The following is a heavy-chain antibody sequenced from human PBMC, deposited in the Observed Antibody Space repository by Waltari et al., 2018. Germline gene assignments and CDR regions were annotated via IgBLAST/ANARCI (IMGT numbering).Heavy chain of an antibody. D-gene: IGHD6-6*01. J-gene: IGHJ4*02. CDR1: GFTFDAYA. CDR2: SRWKSGSI. CDR3: AKVRIPARLLSVVVTDLEFEY. V-gene: IGHV3-9*01. Sequence: EVQLVESGGGLVQPGRSLRLSCAASGFTFDAYAMPWVRQAPGKGLEWGSGSRWKSGSIGYADSVKGRFIISRDNAKNSLYLQMNSLRAEDTALYYCAKVRIPARLLSVVVTDLEFEYWGQGTLVTVSS.